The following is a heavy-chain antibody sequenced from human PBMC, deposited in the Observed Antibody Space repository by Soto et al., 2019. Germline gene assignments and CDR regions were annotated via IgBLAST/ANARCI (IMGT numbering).Heavy chain of an antibody. CDR1: GHTFTSYY. J-gene: IGHJ3*02. CDR3: ARVYGGYDAFDI. CDR2: INPSGGST. Sequence: EASVKVSCKASGHTFTSYYMHWVRQAPGQGLEWMGIINPSGGSTSYAQKSQGRVTMTRDTSTSTVYMELSSLRSEDTAVYYCARVYGGYDAFDIWGQGTMVTVSS. V-gene: IGHV1-46*01. D-gene: IGHD4-17*01.